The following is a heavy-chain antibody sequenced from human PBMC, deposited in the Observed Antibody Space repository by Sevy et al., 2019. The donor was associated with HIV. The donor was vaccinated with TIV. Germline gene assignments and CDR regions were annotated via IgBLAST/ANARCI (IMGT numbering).Heavy chain of an antibody. V-gene: IGHV4-39*02. CDR2: IYYSGST. CDR3: AREQVGRRYYGSGSYPSPPYGMDV. CDR1: GGSISSSSYY. Sequence: SETLSLTCTVSGGSISSSSYYWGWIRQPPGKGLEWIGSIYYSGSTYYNPSLKSRVTISVDTSKNQFSLKLSSVTAADTAVYYCAREQVGRRYYGSGSYPSPPYGMDVWGQGTTVTVSS. J-gene: IGHJ6*02. D-gene: IGHD3-10*01.